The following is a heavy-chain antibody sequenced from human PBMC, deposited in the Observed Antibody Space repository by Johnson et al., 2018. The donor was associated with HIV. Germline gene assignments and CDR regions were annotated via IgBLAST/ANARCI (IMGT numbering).Heavy chain of an antibody. Sequence: QVQLMESGGGVVQPGMSLRLSCAASGFTFTTYAMHWVRQAPGKGLEWVAVVSYDGSNKYYADSVKGRFTISRDNSKNSLFLQMNSLRAEDTAVYFCARESLLPAMTAVDIWGQGTMVTVSS. J-gene: IGHJ3*02. CDR2: VSYDGSNK. D-gene: IGHD2-2*01. V-gene: IGHV3-30*01. CDR1: GFTFTTYA. CDR3: ARESLLPAMTAVDI.